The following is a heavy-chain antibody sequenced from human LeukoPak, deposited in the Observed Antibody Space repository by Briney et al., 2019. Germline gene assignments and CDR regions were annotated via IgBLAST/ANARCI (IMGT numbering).Heavy chain of an antibody. CDR3: ASSEDYYYYYMDV. V-gene: IGHV4-61*02. Sequence: SETLSLTCTVSGGSISSGSYYWSWIRQPAAKGLEWIGRIYTSGSTNYNPSLKSRVTISVDTSKNQFSLKLSSVTAADTAVYYCASSEDYYYYYMDVWGKGTTVTISS. J-gene: IGHJ6*03. CDR2: IYTSGST. D-gene: IGHD1-14*01. CDR1: GGSISSGSYY.